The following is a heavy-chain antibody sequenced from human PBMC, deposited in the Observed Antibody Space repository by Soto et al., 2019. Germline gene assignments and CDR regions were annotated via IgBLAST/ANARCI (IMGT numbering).Heavy chain of an antibody. V-gene: IGHV6-1*01. Sequence: SQTLSLTCAISGDSVSSNSAAWNWIRQSPSRGLEWVGSTYYRSRWYNDYAVSVKSRITINADTSKNQFSLQLNSVTPEDTAVYYCARFNWYSSGWYSDYWGQGTLVTVSS. J-gene: IGHJ4*02. D-gene: IGHD6-19*01. CDR3: ARFNWYSSGWYSDY. CDR1: GDSVSSNSAA. CDR2: TYYRSRWYN.